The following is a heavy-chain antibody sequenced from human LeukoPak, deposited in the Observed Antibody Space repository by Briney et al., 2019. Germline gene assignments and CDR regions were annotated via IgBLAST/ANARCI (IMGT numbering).Heavy chain of an antibody. CDR1: GFTFSSHA. V-gene: IGHV3-30*01. J-gene: IGHJ5*02. D-gene: IGHD2-15*01. CDR3: ARENIVVVVAATLQYWFDP. CDR2: ISYDGSNK. Sequence: GRSLRLSCAASGFTFSSHAMHWVRQAPGKGLEWVAVISYDGSNKYYADSVKGRFTISRDNSKNTLYLQMNSLRAEDTAVYYCARENIVVVVAATLQYWFDPWGQGTLVTVSS.